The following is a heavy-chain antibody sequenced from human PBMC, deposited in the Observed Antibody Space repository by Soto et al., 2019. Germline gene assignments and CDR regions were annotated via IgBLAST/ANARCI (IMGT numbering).Heavy chain of an antibody. Sequence: QVQLVQSGAAVKKPGSSVKVSCKASGGTFSSYAISWVRQAPGQGLEWMGGIIPIFGTANYAQKFQGRVTITADESTSTAYMELSSLRSEDTAVYYCARGAGCSGGSCYSVPWGYWGQGTLVTVSS. D-gene: IGHD2-15*01. CDR1: GGTFSSYA. J-gene: IGHJ4*02. CDR3: ARGAGCSGGSCYSVPWGY. CDR2: IIPIFGTA. V-gene: IGHV1-69*12.